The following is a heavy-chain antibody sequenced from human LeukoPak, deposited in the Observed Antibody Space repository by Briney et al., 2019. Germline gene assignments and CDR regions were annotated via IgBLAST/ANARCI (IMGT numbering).Heavy chain of an antibody. CDR1: GFTFSSYW. J-gene: IGHJ5*02. CDR3: ARDIGGGSFDP. Sequence: GGSLRLSCAASGFTFSSYWMSWVRQAPGKGLEWVSSISSSSSYIYYADSVKGRFTISRDNAKNSLYLQMNSLRAEDTAVYYCARDIGGGSFDPWGQGTLVTVSS. V-gene: IGHV3-21*01. D-gene: IGHD3-10*01. CDR2: ISSSSSYI.